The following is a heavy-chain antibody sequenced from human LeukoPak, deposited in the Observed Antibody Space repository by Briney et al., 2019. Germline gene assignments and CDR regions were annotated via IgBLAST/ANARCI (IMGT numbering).Heavy chain of an antibody. J-gene: IGHJ5*02. V-gene: IGHV3-15*01. CDR2: IKSKTDGGTT. CDR3: TTDGAYNWNDVAWFDP. Sequence: SGGSLRLSCAASGFTFCNAWMSWVRQAPGKGLEWVGRIKSKTDGGTTDYAAPVKGRFTISRDDSKNTLYLQMNSLKTEDTAVYYCTTDGAYNWNDVAWFDPWGQGTLVTVSS. CDR1: GFTFCNAW. D-gene: IGHD1-1*01.